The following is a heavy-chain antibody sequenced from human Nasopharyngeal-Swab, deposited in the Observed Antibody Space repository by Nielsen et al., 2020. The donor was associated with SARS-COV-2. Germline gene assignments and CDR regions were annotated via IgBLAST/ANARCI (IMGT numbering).Heavy chain of an antibody. Sequence: GGSLRLSCAASGFFFSTYSMHWVRLAPGKGLEWVALISVVGRNSNYADSVKGRFIISRDNSEKTVDLQMNSLRGEDTAVYYCARARGYLTHYYMDVWGSGTTVTVSS. CDR3: ARARGYLTHYYMDV. J-gene: IGHJ6*03. D-gene: IGHD3-10*01. CDR2: ISVVGRNS. CDR1: GFFFSTYS. V-gene: IGHV3-30*04.